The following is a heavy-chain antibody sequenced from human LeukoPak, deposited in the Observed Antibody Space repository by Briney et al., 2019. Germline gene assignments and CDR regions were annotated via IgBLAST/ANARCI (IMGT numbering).Heavy chain of an antibody. Sequence: SETLSLTCTVSGGSISSYYWNWIRQPPGKGLEWIGSIYHSGSTYYSPSLKSRVTISVDTSKNQFSLKLSSVTAADTAVYYCASSVVVVAATLYYFDYWGQGTPVTVSS. CDR2: IYHSGST. J-gene: IGHJ4*02. CDR1: GGSISSYY. D-gene: IGHD2-15*01. CDR3: ASSVVVVAATLYYFDY. V-gene: IGHV4-59*12.